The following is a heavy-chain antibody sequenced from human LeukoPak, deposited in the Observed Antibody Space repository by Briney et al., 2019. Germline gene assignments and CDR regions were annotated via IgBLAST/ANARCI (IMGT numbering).Heavy chain of an antibody. CDR2: ISSSSYI. Sequence: GGSLRLSCAASGSTFSSYSMNWVRQAPGKGLEWVSSISSSSYIYYADSVKGRFTISRDNAKNSLYLQMNSLRAEDTAVYYCARHSGHDFDYWGQGTLVTVSS. D-gene: IGHD2-15*01. V-gene: IGHV3-21*01. CDR3: ARHSGHDFDY. CDR1: GSTFSSYS. J-gene: IGHJ4*02.